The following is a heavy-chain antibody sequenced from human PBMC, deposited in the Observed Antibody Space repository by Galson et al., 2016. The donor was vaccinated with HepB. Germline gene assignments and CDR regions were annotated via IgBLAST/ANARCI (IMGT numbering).Heavy chain of an antibody. V-gene: IGHV1-18*01. CDR1: GYTFSSYG. J-gene: IGHJ4*02. CDR3: ARDISVRAAGLDY. D-gene: IGHD3-10*01. Sequence: SVKVSCKASGYTFSSYGINWVRQAPGQGLERMGWISTYNGKTNYGQNFQGRITMTTDTSTSTAYVELRTLRSDDTAVYYCARDISVRAAGLDYWGQGTLVTVSS. CDR2: ISTYNGKT.